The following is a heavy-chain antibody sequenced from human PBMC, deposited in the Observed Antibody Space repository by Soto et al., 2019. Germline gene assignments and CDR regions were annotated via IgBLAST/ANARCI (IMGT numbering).Heavy chain of an antibody. D-gene: IGHD5-18*01. V-gene: IGHV4-59*07. CDR3: ARYLGYSYGYLDY. CDR1: GGSISSYY. J-gene: IGHJ4*02. Sequence: PSDTLSLTCTVSGGSISSYYWSWIRQPPGKGLEWIGYIYYSGSTNYNPSLKSRVTISVDTSKNQFSLKLSSVTAADTAVYYCARYLGYSYGYLDYWGQGTLVTVSS. CDR2: IYYSGST.